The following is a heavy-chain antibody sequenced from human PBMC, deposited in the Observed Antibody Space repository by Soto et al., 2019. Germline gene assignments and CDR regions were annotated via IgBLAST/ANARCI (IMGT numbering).Heavy chain of an antibody. CDR3: ARDYDSSGYHLFDY. CDR1: GFTFSSYA. D-gene: IGHD3-22*01. V-gene: IGHV3-23*01. J-gene: IGHJ4*02. Sequence: EVQLLESGGGLVQPGGSLRLSCAASGFTFSSYAMSWVRQAPGKGLDWVSAISGSGGSTYYADSVKGRFTISRDNSKNTLYLQMNSLRAEDTAVYYCARDYDSSGYHLFDYWGQGTLVTVSS. CDR2: ISGSGGST.